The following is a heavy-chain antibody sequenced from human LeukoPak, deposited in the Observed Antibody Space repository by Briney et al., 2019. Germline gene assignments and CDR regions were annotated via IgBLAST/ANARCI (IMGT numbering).Heavy chain of an antibody. V-gene: IGHV4-61*05. D-gene: IGHD1-26*01. CDR3: ERLNYYGFDY. Sequence: SETLSLTCTVSGGSINSSSCYWAWSRQPPGKGLGWIGYSYYSGSINYNASLKSRVTISVDQSKNQFALQLSSVNAADTAVYYCERLNYYGFDYWGQGTLVTFSS. CDR2: SYYSGSI. CDR1: GGSINSSSCY. J-gene: IGHJ4*02.